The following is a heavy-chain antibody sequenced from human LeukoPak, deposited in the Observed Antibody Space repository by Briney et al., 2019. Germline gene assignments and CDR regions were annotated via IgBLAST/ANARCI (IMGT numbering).Heavy chain of an antibody. CDR2: INSSSSEI. Sequence: GGSLRLSCAASGFTFNSYSMNWVRQAPGKGLEWVSSINSSSSEIYYADSVKGRFTISRDNAKNSLYLQMNSLRAEDTAVYYCARGRDYGDYFDYWGQGTLVTVCS. CDR1: GFTFNSYS. D-gene: IGHD4-17*01. V-gene: IGHV3-21*01. J-gene: IGHJ4*02. CDR3: ARGRDYGDYFDY.